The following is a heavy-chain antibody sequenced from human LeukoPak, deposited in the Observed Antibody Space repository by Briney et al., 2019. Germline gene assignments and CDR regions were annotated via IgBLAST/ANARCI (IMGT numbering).Heavy chain of an antibody. J-gene: IGHJ6*02. Sequence: PGGSLRLSCAASGFTFSSYAMSWVRQAPGKGLEWVSVISGSGGSTYYADSVKGRFTISRDNSKNTLYLQMNSLRAEDTAVYYCAKADTMVRGVYYGMDVWGQGTTVTVSS. CDR1: GFTFSSYA. V-gene: IGHV3-23*01. D-gene: IGHD3-10*01. CDR2: ISGSGGST. CDR3: AKADTMVRGVYYGMDV.